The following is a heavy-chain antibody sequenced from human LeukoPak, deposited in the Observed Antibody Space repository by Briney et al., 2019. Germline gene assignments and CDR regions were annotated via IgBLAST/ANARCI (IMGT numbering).Heavy chain of an antibody. D-gene: IGHD2-2*02. CDR1: GFTFGDYA. J-gene: IGHJ4*02. Sequence: QPGRSLRLSCTASGFTFGDYAMSWVRQAPGKGLEWVGFIRSKAYGGTTEYAASVKGRSTISRDDSKSIAYLQMNSLKNEDTAVYYCTSCSSISCYTFDFDYWGQGTLVTVPS. CDR3: TSCSSISCYTFDFDY. V-gene: IGHV3-49*04. CDR2: IRSKAYGGTT.